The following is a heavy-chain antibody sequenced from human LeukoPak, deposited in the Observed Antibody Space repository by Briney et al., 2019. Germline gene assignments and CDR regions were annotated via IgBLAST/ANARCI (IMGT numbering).Heavy chain of an antibody. J-gene: IGHJ3*02. CDR3: AKGRTYYYDSSDTFDM. V-gene: IGHV3-30*18. CDR2: ISYDGSNK. D-gene: IGHD3-22*01. CDR1: GFTFSSYG. Sequence: PGGSLRLSCAASGFTFSSYGMHWVRQAPGKGLEWVAVISYDGSNKYYADSVKGRFTISRDNSKSTLSLQMNSLRAEDTAVYYCAKGRTYYYDSSDTFDMWGQGTMVTVSS.